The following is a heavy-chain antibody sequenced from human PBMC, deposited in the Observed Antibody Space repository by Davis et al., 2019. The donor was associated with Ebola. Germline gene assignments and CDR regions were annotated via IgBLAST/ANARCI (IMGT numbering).Heavy chain of an antibody. V-gene: IGHV1-69*06. CDR2: IIPIFGTA. D-gene: IGHD3-3*01. CDR3: ASRTIFGVVWYYGMDV. Sequence: SVKVSCKASGGTFSSYAISWVRQAPGQGLEWMGGIIPIFGTANYAQKFQGRVTIIADKSTSTAYMELSSLRSEDTAVYYCASRTIFGVVWYYGMDVWGQGTTVTVSS. CDR1: GGTFSSYA. J-gene: IGHJ6*02.